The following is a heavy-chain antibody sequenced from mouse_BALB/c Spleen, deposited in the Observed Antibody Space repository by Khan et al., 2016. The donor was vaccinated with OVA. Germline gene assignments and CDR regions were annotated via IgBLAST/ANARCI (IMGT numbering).Heavy chain of an antibody. CDR3: ARWGGNYPSYAMDY. V-gene: IGHV1S56*01. D-gene: IGHD2-1*01. CDR1: GYTFTIYY. Sequence: VQLQQSGPELVKPGASVRISCKASGYTFTIYYIHWVKQRPGQGLEWIGWIYPGNVNTGYNEKFKGKATLTADKSSSTVYMQLSSLTSEDSAVYFCARWGGNYPSYAMDYWGQGTSVTVSS. J-gene: IGHJ4*01. CDR2: IYPGNVNT.